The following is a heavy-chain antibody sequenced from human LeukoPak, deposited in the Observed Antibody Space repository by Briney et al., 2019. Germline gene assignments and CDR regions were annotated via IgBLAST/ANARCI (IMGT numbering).Heavy chain of an antibody. CDR1: GFTVSSNY. Sequence: PGGSLRLSCAASGFTVSSNYMSWVRQAPGKGLEWVSVIYSGGSTYYADSVKGRFTISRDNSKNTLYLQMNSLRAEDTAVYYCAREESSSWYFDYWGQGTLVTVSS. CDR2: IYSGGST. CDR3: AREESSSWYFDY. V-gene: IGHV3-66*01. D-gene: IGHD6-13*01. J-gene: IGHJ4*02.